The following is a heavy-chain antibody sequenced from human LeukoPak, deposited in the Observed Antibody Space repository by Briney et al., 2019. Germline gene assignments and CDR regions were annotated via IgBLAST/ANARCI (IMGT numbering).Heavy chain of an antibody. J-gene: IGHJ3*02. V-gene: IGHV4-61*01. CDR2: IYYSGST. CDR3: ARDWTETDAFDI. Sequence: PETLSLTCTVSGGSVSSGSYYWSWIRQPPGKGLEWIGYIYYSGSTNYNPSLKSRVTISVDTSKNQFSLKLSSVTAADTAVYYCARDWTETDAFDIWGQGTMVTVSS. CDR1: GGSVSSGSYY. D-gene: IGHD3/OR15-3a*01.